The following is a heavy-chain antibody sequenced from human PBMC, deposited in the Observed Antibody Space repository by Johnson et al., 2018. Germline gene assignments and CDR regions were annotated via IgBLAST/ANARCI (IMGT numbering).Heavy chain of an antibody. CDR3: AKWGLGHPHDYSDYMDV. CDR2: ISYDGSNK. CDR1: GFTFSSYG. D-gene: IGHD3-16*01. V-gene: IGHV3-30*18. J-gene: IGHJ6*03. Sequence: QVQLVQSGGGLIQPGGSLRLSCAASGFTFSSYGMHWVRQAPGKGLEWVAVISYDGSNKYYADSVKGRFTIPRDNSKNTLYLQMNSLRAEDTAGYYFAKWGLGHPHDYSDYMDVWGKGPTVTFSS.